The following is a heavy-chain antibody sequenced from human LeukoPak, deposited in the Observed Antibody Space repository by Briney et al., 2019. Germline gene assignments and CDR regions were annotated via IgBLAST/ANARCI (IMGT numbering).Heavy chain of an antibody. D-gene: IGHD4-17*01. CDR3: ARDRPGFNGDYVDIFDY. CDR2: ISSSSSYI. J-gene: IGHJ4*02. V-gene: IGHV3-21*01. CDR1: GFTFSSYS. Sequence: GGSLRLSCAASGFTFSSYSMNWVRQAPGKGLEWVSSISSSSSYIYYADSVKGRFTISRDNAKSSLYLQMNSLRAEDTAVYYCARDRPGFNGDYVDIFDYWGQGTLVTVSS.